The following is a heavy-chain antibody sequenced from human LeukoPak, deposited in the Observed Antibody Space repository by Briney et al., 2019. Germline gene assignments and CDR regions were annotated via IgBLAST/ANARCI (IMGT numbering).Heavy chain of an antibody. CDR1: VGSISTTSYY. CDR3: ARSLRRYDTNSPQGR. D-gene: IGHD2-8*01. J-gene: IGHJ4*02. V-gene: IGHV4-39*07. CDR2: IYYGGST. Sequence: KSSETLSLTCTVSVGSISTTSYYWGWIRQPPGKGLEWIGSIYYGGSTYYSPSLKSRVTISVDTSKNQFSLKLSSVTAADTAVYFCARSLRRYDTNSPQGRWGQGTLVTVSS.